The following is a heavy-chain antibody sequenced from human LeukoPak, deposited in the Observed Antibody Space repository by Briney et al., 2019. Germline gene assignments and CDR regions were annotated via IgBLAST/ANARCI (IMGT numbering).Heavy chain of an antibody. Sequence: GGSLRLSCAASGFTFSSYAMSWVRQAPGKGLEWVSGISGSGGSTYYADSVKGRFTISRDNSKNTLYLQMNSLRAEDTAVYYCAKGSSWRYYYYDMDVWGQGTTVTVSS. V-gene: IGHV3-23*01. CDR3: AKGSSWRYYYYDMDV. J-gene: IGHJ6*02. CDR2: ISGSGGST. D-gene: IGHD6-13*01. CDR1: GFTFSSYA.